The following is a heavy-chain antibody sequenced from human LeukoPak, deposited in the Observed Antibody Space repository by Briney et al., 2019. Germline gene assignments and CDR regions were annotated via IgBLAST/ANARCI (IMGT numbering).Heavy chain of an antibody. CDR2: ISYDGSNK. D-gene: IGHD6-13*01. CDR1: GFTFSSYA. Sequence: GGSLRLSCAASGFTFSSYAMHWVRQAPGKGLEWVAVISYDGSNKYYADSVKGRFTISRDNSKNTLYLQMNSLRAEDTAVYYCARDDRPYSSSWYGLDYWGQGTLVTVSS. V-gene: IGHV3-30-3*01. J-gene: IGHJ4*02. CDR3: ARDDRPYSSSWYGLDY.